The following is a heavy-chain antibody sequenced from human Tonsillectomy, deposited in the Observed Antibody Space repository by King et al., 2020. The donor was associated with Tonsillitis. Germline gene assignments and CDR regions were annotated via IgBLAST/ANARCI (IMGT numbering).Heavy chain of an antibody. J-gene: IGHJ4*02. V-gene: IGHV4-31*03. CDR3: AREMQLGGIFDY. D-gene: IGHD3-16*01. Sequence: QLQESGPGLVKPSQTLSLTCTVSGGSISSGGYYWSWIRQHPGKGLEWIGYIYYSWSTYYNPSLKSRVTISVDTSKNQFSLKLSSVTAADTAVYYCAREMQLGGIFDYWGQGTLVTVSS. CDR2: IYYSWST. CDR1: GGSISSGGYY.